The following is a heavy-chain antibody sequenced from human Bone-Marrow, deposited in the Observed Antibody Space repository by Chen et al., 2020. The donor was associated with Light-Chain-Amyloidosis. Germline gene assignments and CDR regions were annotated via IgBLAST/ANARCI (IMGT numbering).Heavy chain of an antibody. CDR1: GNTFTSYG. V-gene: IGHV1-18*01. J-gene: IGHJ3*02. Sequence: QVQLVQSGAEVKKPGASVKVSCKASGNTFTSYGISWVRHAPGQGLEWMGWISAYNGNTKYAQKLQGRVTMTTDTSTSTAYMELRSLRSDDTAVYYCASRAQYCSSTSCYDIWGQGTMVTVSS. CDR3: ASRAQYCSSTSCYDI. D-gene: IGHD2-2*01. CDR2: ISAYNGNT.